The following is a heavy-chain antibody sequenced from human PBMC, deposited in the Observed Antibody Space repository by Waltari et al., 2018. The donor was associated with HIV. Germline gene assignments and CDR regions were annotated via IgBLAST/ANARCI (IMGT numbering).Heavy chain of an antibody. CDR1: GYVFTGYY. Sequence: QVPLAQSGADVTKPGASVKDSCKASGYVFTGYYMHWVREAPGQGLEWMGWINPNIGGTNYAQKFQGRVTMTRDTSISTAHMELSRLRSDDTAVYYCARADYYGSGSQDYWGQGTLVTVSS. V-gene: IGHV1-2*02. J-gene: IGHJ4*02. CDR2: INPNIGGT. CDR3: ARADYYGSGSQDY. D-gene: IGHD3-10*01.